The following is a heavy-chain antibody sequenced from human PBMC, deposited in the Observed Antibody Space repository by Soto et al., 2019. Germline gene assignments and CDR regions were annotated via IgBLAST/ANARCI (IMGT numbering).Heavy chain of an antibody. CDR2: IRNKANSYTT. CDR1: GFTFSNHY. Sequence: PGGSLRLSCAASGFTFSNHYMDWVRQAPGKGLEWVGRIRNKANSYTTEYAASVKGRFTISRDDSKNSLYLQMNSLKTEDTAVYYCTRVRSSSWGLDDFDMWGQGTMVTVSS. J-gene: IGHJ3*02. D-gene: IGHD6-13*01. CDR3: TRVRSSSWGLDDFDM. V-gene: IGHV3-72*01.